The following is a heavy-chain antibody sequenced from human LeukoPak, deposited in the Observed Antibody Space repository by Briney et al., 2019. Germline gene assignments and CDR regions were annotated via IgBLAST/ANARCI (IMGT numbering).Heavy chain of an antibody. D-gene: IGHD5-12*01. CDR3: ARKGKWLQRGAFDI. V-gene: IGHV1-46*01. J-gene: IGHJ3*02. CDR2: INPSGGST. Sequence: ASVKVSCKASGYTFTSYYMHWVRQAPGQGLEWMGIINPSGGSTSYAQKFQGRVTMTRDMSTTTDYMELRSLRSDDTAVYYCARKGKWLQRGAFDIWGQGTMVTVSS. CDR1: GYTFTSYY.